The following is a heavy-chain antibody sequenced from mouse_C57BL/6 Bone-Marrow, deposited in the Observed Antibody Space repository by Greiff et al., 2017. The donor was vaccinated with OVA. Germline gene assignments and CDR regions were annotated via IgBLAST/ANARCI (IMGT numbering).Heavy chain of an antibody. CDR2: IFPGSGST. CDR3: ARRGYYGNSWFAY. Sequence: QVQLQQSGPELVKPGASVKISCKASGYTFTDYYINWVKQRPGQGLEWIGWIFPGSGSTYYNEKFKGKATLTADKSSSTAYMELRSLTSEDSAVYFCARRGYYGNSWFAYWGQGTLVTVSA. D-gene: IGHD2-1*01. V-gene: IGHV1-75*01. CDR1: GYTFTDYY. J-gene: IGHJ3*01.